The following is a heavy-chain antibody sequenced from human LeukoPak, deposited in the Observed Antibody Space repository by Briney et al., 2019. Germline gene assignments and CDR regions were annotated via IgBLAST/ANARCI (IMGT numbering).Heavy chain of an antibody. J-gene: IGHJ5*02. CDR1: GYTFTGYY. Sequence: ASVKVSYKASGYTFTGYYMHWVRQAPGQGLKWMGWINPNSGGTNYAQKFQGRVTMTRDTSISTAYMELSRLRSDDTAVYYCARDRGVYYDFWSGYYTGWFDPWGQGTLVTVSS. CDR3: ARDRGVYYDFWSGYYTGWFDP. D-gene: IGHD3-3*01. CDR2: INPNSGGT. V-gene: IGHV1-2*02.